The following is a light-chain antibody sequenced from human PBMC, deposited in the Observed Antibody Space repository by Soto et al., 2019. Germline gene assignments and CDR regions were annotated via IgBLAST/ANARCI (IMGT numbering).Light chain of an antibody. J-gene: IGKJ1*01. CDR1: QSLLHRNGKTY. Sequence: DIVMTQSPLSLSVTPGQAASISCKSGQSLLHRNGKTYLFWYLQKPGQPPQLLMYEVSNRFSGVPDRVSGSGSGTDFTLKISRVEAEDVGVYYCMQSLQLPLTFGQGTKVEIK. CDR2: EVS. CDR3: MQSLQLPLT. V-gene: IGKV2D-29*01.